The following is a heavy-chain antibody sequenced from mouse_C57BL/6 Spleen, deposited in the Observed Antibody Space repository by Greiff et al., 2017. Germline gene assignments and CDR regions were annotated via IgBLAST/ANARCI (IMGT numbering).Heavy chain of an antibody. V-gene: IGHV1-39*01. CDR3: ARSEGNYVYYAMDY. J-gene: IGHJ4*01. CDR2: INPSYGTT. CDR1: GYSFTDYN. Sequence: VQLQQSGPELVKPGASVKISCKASGYSFTDYNMNWVKQSNGKSLEWIGVINPSYGTTNYNQKFKGKATLTVDQSSSTAYMQLNSLTSDDSAVYYCARSEGNYVYYAMDYWGQGTSVTVSS. D-gene: IGHD2-1*01.